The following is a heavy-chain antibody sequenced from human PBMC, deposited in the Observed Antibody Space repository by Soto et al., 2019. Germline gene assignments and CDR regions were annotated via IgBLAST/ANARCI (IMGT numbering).Heavy chain of an antibody. CDR1: GFTFSNAW. Sequence: GGSLRLSCAASGFTFSNAWMNWVRQAPGKGLEWVGRIKSKTDGGTTDYAAPVKGRFTISRDDSKNTLYLQMNSLKTEDTAVYYCTTVGLYDSSGYYYEKNDYWGQGTLVTVSS. CDR3: TTVGLYDSSGYYYEKNDY. CDR2: IKSKTDGGTT. J-gene: IGHJ4*02. V-gene: IGHV3-15*07. D-gene: IGHD3-22*01.